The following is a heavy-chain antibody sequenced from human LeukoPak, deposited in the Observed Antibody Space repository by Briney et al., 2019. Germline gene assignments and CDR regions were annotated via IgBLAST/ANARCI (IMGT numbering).Heavy chain of an antibody. Sequence: PGGSLRLSCAASGFTFSSYAMSWVRQAPGKGLEWVSAISGSGGSTYYADSVKGRFTISRDNSKNTLYLQMNSLRAEDTAVYYCAKGFLLAYCGGDCYSACYGMDVWGQGTTVTVSS. CDR3: AKGFLLAYCGGDCYSACYGMDV. D-gene: IGHD2-21*02. CDR2: ISGSGGST. CDR1: GFTFSSYA. J-gene: IGHJ6*02. V-gene: IGHV3-23*01.